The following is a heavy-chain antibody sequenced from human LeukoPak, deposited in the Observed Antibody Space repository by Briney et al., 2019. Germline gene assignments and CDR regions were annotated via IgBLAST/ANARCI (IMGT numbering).Heavy chain of an antibody. D-gene: IGHD6-13*01. CDR3: ARDAPRRVAAAGTFDY. V-gene: IGHV1-46*01. J-gene: IGHJ4*02. Sequence: ASVKVSCKASGYTFTSYGISWVRQAPGQGLEWMGIINPSGGSTSYAQKFQGRVTMTRDMSTSTVYMELSSLRSEDTAVYYCARDAPRRVAAAGTFDYWGQGTLVTVSS. CDR1: GYTFTSYG. CDR2: INPSGGST.